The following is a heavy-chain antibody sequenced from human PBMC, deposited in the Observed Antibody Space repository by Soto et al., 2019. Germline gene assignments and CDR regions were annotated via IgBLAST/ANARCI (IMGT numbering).Heavy chain of an antibody. CDR2: IYYSGST. V-gene: IGHV4-59*01. CDR3: ARSSGITIFGVVTTFDY. Sequence: SETLSLTCTVSGGSISSYYWSWIRRPPGKGLEWIGYIYYSGSTNYNPSLKSRVTISVDTSKNQFSLKLSSVTAADTAVYYCARSSGITIFGVVTTFDYWGQGTLVTVSS. D-gene: IGHD3-3*01. J-gene: IGHJ4*02. CDR1: GGSISSYY.